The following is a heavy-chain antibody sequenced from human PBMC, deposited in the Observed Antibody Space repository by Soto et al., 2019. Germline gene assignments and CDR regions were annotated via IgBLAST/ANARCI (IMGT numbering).Heavy chain of an antibody. V-gene: IGHV4-39*07. Sequence: PSETLSLTCTVSGGSISSSSYYWTWIRQPPGTGLEWIGEINHSGSTNYNPSLKSRVTISVDTSKNQFSLKLTSVTAADTAVYYCARDFFDSSDYTTNWFDPWGQGTLVTVSS. CDR3: ARDFFDSSDYTTNWFDP. D-gene: IGHD3-22*01. CDR1: GGSISSSSYY. J-gene: IGHJ5*02. CDR2: INHSGST.